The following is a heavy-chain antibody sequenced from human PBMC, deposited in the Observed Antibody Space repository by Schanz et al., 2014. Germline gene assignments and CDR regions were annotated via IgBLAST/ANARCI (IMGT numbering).Heavy chain of an antibody. J-gene: IGHJ6*02. V-gene: IGHV3-33*01. Sequence: QVQLVESGGGVVQPGRSLRLSCAASGFIFSSYGLHWVRQAPGKGLEWVAFIWYDGSNKYYADSVKGRFTISRDNSKNTLYLQMNSLRAEDTSRYFCAGVRRRIATPSTPSFRNYYYYAMDVWGQGTTVTVSS. CDR3: AGVRRRIATPSTPSFRNYYYYAMDV. CDR1: GFIFSSYG. D-gene: IGHD6-13*01. CDR2: IWYDGSNK.